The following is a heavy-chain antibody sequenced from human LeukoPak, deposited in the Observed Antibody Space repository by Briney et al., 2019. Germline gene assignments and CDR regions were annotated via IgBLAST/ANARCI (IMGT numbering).Heavy chain of an antibody. CDR1: GFTFSNYA. J-gene: IGHJ4*02. Sequence: GGSLRLSCAASGFTFSNYAMSWVRQAPGKGLEWVSGISGSGDYTYYADSLKGRFTISRDNSKNTLYLQMNSLRAEDTAVYYCARDNYLVGATDYFDYWGQGTLVTVSS. CDR2: ISGSGDYT. CDR3: ARDNYLVGATDYFDY. V-gene: IGHV3-23*01. D-gene: IGHD1-26*01.